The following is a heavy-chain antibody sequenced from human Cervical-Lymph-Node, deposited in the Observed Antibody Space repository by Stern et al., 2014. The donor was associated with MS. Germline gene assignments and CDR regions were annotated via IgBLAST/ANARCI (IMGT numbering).Heavy chain of an antibody. CDR3: TRGAWNVLDY. J-gene: IGHJ4*02. CDR1: GYTLNSYY. CDR2: FNPNGGST. V-gene: IGHV1-46*02. D-gene: IGHD1-1*01. Sequence: MQLVESGAEVKKPGASVKVSCKASGYTLNSYYIHWVRLAPGQGLEWMGRFNPNGGSTNYAQKFQDRVTMTRDTSTSTVYMELSSLTSDDTAIFFCTRGAWNVLDYWGQGTLVTVSS.